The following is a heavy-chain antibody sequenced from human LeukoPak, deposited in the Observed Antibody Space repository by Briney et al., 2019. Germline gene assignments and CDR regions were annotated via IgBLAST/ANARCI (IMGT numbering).Heavy chain of an antibody. J-gene: IGHJ3*02. V-gene: IGHV3-9*03. CDR1: GFTFEDYA. CDR2: ISWNSGII. Sequence: GRSLRLSCAASGFTFEDYAMHWVRQAPGKGLEWVSGISWNSGIIGYADSVKGRFTISRDNAKNSLYLQMNSLRAEDMALYYCAKDREKYRDAFDIWGQGTMVTVSS. D-gene: IGHD2/OR15-2a*01. CDR3: AKDREKYRDAFDI.